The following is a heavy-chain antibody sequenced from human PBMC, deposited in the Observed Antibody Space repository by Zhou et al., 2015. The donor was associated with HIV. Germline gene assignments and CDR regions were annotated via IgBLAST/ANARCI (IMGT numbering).Heavy chain of an antibody. V-gene: IGHV1-69*08. CDR1: GGTFSSYT. Sequence: QVQLVQSGAEVKKPGSSVKVSCKASGGTFSSYTISWVRQAPGQGLEWMGRIIPILGIANYAQKFQGRVTITADKSTSTAYMELSSLRSEDTAVYYCARDVENIVVVTAIWFDPWGQGTLVTVSS. CDR2: IIPILGIA. J-gene: IGHJ5*02. CDR3: ARDVENIVVVTAIWFDP. D-gene: IGHD2-21*02.